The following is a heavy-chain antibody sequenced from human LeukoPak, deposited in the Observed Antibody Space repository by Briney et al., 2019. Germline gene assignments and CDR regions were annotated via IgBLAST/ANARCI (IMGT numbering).Heavy chain of an antibody. CDR2: ISYDGTNK. J-gene: IGHJ4*02. D-gene: IGHD6-19*01. CDR1: GFTFSSYG. Sequence: PGGSLRLSCAASGFTFSSYGMNWVRQDPGEGLEWVAVISYDGTNKYYADSVKGRFTISRDNSTNTLYQQMNSLRAEDTAVYYCESSGWYEQFDYWGQGTLVTVSS. V-gene: IGHV3-30*03. CDR3: ESSGWYEQFDY.